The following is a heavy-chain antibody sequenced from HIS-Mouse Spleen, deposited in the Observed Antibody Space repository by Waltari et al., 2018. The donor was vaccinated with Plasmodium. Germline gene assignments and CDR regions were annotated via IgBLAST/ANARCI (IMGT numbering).Heavy chain of an antibody. D-gene: IGHD6-6*01. J-gene: IGHJ6*02. CDR2: IDWDDDK. Sequence: QVTLRESGPALVKPTQTLTLTCTFSGFSLSTSGMCVSWIRQPPGKALGWLARIDWDDDKYYSPALKTRLTIAKDTSKNQVVLTMTNMDPVDTATYYCARTTYSSSSAKYYYYGMDVWGQGTTVTVSS. V-gene: IGHV2-70*15. CDR1: GFSLSTSGMC. CDR3: ARTTYSSSSAKYYYYGMDV.